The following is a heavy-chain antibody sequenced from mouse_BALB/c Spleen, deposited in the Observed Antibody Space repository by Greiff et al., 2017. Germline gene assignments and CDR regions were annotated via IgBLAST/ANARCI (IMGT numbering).Heavy chain of an antibody. CDR3: ARSDGYFYFDY. D-gene: IGHD2-3*01. CDR2: IHYSGST. CDR1: GYSITSGHS. Sequence: EVKLQESGPDLVKPSQSLSLTCTVTGYSITSGHSWHWIRQFPGNKLEWMGYIHYSGSTNYNPSLKSRISITRDTSKNQFFLQLNSVTTEDTATYYCARSDGYFYFDYWGQGTTLTVSS. J-gene: IGHJ2*01. V-gene: IGHV3-1*02.